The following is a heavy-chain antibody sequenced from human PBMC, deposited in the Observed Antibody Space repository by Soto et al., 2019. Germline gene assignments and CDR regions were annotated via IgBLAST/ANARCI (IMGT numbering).Heavy chain of an antibody. CDR3: ARVGEYCIGNSWSAY. J-gene: IGHJ4*02. Sequence: TLSLTCVVSGGSFSGYYWSWVRQPPNKGLEWIAEINDTGNTKFNPALKSRVTISVDASKKQFSLQMKSMTAADAAVYYCARVGEYCIGNSWSAYRGQGTQVTVS. V-gene: IGHV4-34*01. CDR2: INDTGNT. D-gene: IGHD2-15*01. CDR1: GGSFSGYY.